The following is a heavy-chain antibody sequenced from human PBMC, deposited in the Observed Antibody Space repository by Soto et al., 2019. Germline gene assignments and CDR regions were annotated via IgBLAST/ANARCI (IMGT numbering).Heavy chain of an antibody. CDR2: FIPMFNRP. J-gene: IGHJ6*02. Sequence: QVQLVQSGAEVKKPGSSVKVSCKASGGTFSSYAISWVRQSPGQGLEWMGGFIPMFNRPHSARKFQGRVTITADESTSTAYRELSSLRAEDTAVYYCARGQFHHVSNYYYALDVWGQGTTVTFSS. CDR3: ARGQFHHVSNYYYALDV. V-gene: IGHV1-69*01. CDR1: GGTFSSYA.